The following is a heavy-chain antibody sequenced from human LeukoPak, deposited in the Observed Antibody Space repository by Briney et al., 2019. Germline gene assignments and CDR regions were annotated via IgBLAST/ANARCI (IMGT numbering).Heavy chain of an antibody. Sequence: MSSETLSLTCTVCGGPISSYFGIGIRQPPGKGLEWIGYIYYSGSTSYNPSLKSRVTFSVDTPKNQFSLKLTSVPAEDTPVYHCARGVGLSAAAGLFDYWRQGGRLTVSS. D-gene: IGHD6-13*01. CDR1: GGPISSYF. CDR3: ARGVGLSAAAGLFDY. J-gene: IGHJ4*02. V-gene: IGHV4-59*01. CDR2: IYYSGST.